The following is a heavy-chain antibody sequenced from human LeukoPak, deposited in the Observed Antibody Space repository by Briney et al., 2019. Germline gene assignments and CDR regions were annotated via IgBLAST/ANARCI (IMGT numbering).Heavy chain of an antibody. V-gene: IGHV4-59*01. Sequence: GSLRLSCAASGFTFSSYWMSWIRQPPGKGLEWIGYLYYSGSTNYNPSLKSRVTISVDTSKNQFSLKLSSVTAADTAVYYCARHGVAAAVDAWYFDLWGRGTLVTVSS. CDR3: ARHGVAAAVDAWYFDL. CDR1: GFTFSSYW. CDR2: LYYSGST. D-gene: IGHD6-13*01. J-gene: IGHJ2*01.